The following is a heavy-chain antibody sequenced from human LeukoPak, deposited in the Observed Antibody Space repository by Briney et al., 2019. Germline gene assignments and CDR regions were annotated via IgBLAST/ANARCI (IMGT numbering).Heavy chain of an antibody. CDR2: ISSSSSYI. V-gene: IGHV3-21*01. CDR3: ARDLNTYGD. Sequence: GGSLRLSCAASGFIFSTYNIDWVRQAPGKGLEWVSSISSSSSYIYYADSVKGRFTISRDNAKNSLYLQMNSLRAEDTAVYYCARDLNTYGDWGQGTLVTVSS. J-gene: IGHJ4*02. CDR1: GFIFSTYN. D-gene: IGHD4-17*01.